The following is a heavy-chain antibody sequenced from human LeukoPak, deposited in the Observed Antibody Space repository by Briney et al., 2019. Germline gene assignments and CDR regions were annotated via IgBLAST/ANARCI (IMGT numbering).Heavy chain of an antibody. J-gene: IGHJ5*02. CDR3: ARPLYCSSSSCMNWFDP. CDR1: GGSISSGGYY. CDR2: IYHSGST. D-gene: IGHD2-15*01. V-gene: IGHV4-30-2*03. Sequence: SETLSLTCTVSGGSISSGGYYWSWIRQPPGKGLEWIGYIYHSGSTYYNPSLKSRVTISVDTSKNQFSLKLSSVTAADTAVYYCARPLYCSSSSCMNWFDPWGQGTLVTVSS.